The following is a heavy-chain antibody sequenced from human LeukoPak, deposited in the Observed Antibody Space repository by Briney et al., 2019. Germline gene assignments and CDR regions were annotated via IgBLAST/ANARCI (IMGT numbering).Heavy chain of an antibody. V-gene: IGHV1-18*01. CDR2: ISAYNGNT. D-gene: IGHD3-10*01. CDR1: GYTFTSYG. Sequence: ASVKVSCKASGYTFTSYGIRWVRQAPGPGNEWMGWISAYNGNTNYAQKLQGRVTMTTDTSTSTAYMELRSLRSDDTAVYYRARDQLLWFGELPIYGMDVWGQGTTVTVSS. CDR3: ARDQLLWFGELPIYGMDV. J-gene: IGHJ6*02.